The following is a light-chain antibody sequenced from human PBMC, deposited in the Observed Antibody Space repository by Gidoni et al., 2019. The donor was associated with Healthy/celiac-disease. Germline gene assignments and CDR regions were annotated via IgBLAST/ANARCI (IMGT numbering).Light chain of an antibody. CDR1: QGISRY. J-gene: IGKJ2*01. Sequence: QVTPSPSSLSASVGDRVTIPCRASQGISRYLDWYQQKPGKAPKLLIYAASSLQCGVPSRFSGSGSGTDFTLTISSLQPEDVATYYCQQSYSTPRTFGEGTKLEIK. CDR2: AAS. CDR3: QQSYSTPRT. V-gene: IGKV1-39*01.